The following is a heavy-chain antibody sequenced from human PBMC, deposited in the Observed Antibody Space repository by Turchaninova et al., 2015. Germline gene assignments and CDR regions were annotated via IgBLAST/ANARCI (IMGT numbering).Heavy chain of an antibody. J-gene: IGHJ3*02. Sequence: QVQLVESGGGVVQPGRSLRLSCAASGFTFRSYGMHWVRQAPGKGLELVGVKSYDGSNKYYADSVKGRFTISRDNSKNMLYLQMNSLRAEDTAVYYCAKDGYCSGGSCHDAFDIWGQGTMVTVSS. CDR1: GFTFRSYG. CDR2: KSYDGSNK. V-gene: IGHV3-30*18. CDR3: AKDGYCSGGSCHDAFDI. D-gene: IGHD2-15*01.